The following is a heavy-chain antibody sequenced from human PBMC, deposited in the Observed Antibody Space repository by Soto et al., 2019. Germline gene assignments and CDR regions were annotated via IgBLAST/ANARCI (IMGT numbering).Heavy chain of an antibody. D-gene: IGHD6-19*01. Sequence: GGSLRLSCAASGFTFSSYSMNWVRQAPGKGLEWVSYISSSGSTIYYADSVKGRFTISRDNAKNSLYLQMNSLRDEDTSGYYCAWRGVAGKKGFQHWGQGTLVTVSS. J-gene: IGHJ1*01. CDR1: GFTFSSYS. CDR2: ISSSGSTI. V-gene: IGHV3-48*02. CDR3: AWRGVAGKKGFQH.